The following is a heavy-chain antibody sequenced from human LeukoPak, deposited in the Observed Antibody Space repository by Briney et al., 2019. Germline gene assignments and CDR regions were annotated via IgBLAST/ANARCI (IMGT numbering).Heavy chain of an antibody. CDR1: GYSFTSYW. J-gene: IGHJ4*02. D-gene: IGHD4-23*01. CDR3: ARRDYGGPYVLDY. CDR2: IYPGDSDT. V-gene: IGHV5-51*01. Sequence: GASLQISCKGSGYSFTSYWIGWVRPLPGKGLEWMGIIYPGDSDTRYSPSFQGQVTISADKSISTAYLQWSSLKASDTAMYYCARRDYGGPYVLDYWGQGTLVTVSS.